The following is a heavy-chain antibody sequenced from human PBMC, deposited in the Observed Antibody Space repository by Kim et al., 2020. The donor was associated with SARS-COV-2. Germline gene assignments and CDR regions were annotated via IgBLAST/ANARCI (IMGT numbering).Heavy chain of an antibody. CDR2: IYYSGST. D-gene: IGHD6-13*01. CDR1: GGSISSSSYY. Sequence: SETLSLTCTVSGGSISSSSYYWGWIRQPPGKGLEWIGSIYYSGSTYYNPSLKSRTTISADTSKNQFSLKLSSVTAADTAVYYCARHQRAAAGYLYYYYYGMDVWGQGTTVTVSS. V-gene: IGHV4-39*01. J-gene: IGHJ6*02. CDR3: ARHQRAAAGYLYYYYYGMDV.